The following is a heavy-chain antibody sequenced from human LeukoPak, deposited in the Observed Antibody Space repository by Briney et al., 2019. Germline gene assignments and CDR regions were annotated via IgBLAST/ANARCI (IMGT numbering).Heavy chain of an antibody. V-gene: IGHV3-23*01. Sequence: PGGSLRLSCAASGFTVRSNYMSWVRQAPGRGLEWVSAISTTGGTTYYADSVRGRFTISRDNSRNTLYLQMNSLRAEDTAIYYCAKNGDRGAYCSGGTCYPYYYYYMDVWGKGTTVTISS. CDR1: GFTVRSNY. CDR2: ISTTGGTT. CDR3: AKNGDRGAYCSGGTCYPYYYYYMDV. J-gene: IGHJ6*03. D-gene: IGHD2-15*01.